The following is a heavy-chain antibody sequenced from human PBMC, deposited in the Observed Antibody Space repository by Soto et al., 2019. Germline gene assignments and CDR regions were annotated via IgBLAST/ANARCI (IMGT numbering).Heavy chain of an antibody. CDR3: ASRERVGAFDI. CDR1: GCTLNNYA. CDR2: IIPILGSA. V-gene: IGHV1-69*13. Sequence: AVKVSCKTSGCTLNNYAISWVRQAPGQGLEWMGGIIPILGSANYAQKFQDRVTITADESTSTTYMELSSLRSEDAAVYYCASRERVGAFDIWGQGTMVTVSS. D-gene: IGHD1-26*01. J-gene: IGHJ3*02.